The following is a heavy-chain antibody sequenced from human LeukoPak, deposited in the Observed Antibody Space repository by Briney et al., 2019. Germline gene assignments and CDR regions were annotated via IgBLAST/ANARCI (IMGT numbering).Heavy chain of an antibody. V-gene: IGHV3-21*01. CDR1: GFTFSSYS. CDR3: ARAARKYYYDSSGYYYFDY. D-gene: IGHD3-22*01. Sequence: SGGSLRLSCAACGFTFSSYSMNWVRQAPGKGLEWVSSISSSSSYIYYADSVKGRFTISRDNAKNSLYLQMNSLRAEDTAVYYCARAARKYYYDSSGYYYFDYWGQGTLVTVSS. CDR2: ISSSSSYI. J-gene: IGHJ4*02.